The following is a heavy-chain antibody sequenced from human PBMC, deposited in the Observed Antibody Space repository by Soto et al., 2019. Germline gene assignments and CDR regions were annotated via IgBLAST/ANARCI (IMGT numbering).Heavy chain of an antibody. CDR1: GGSISSYY. Sequence: SETLSLTCTVSGGSISSYYWSWIRQPPGKGLEWIGYIYYSGSTNYNPSLKSRVTISVDTSKNQFSLKLSSVTAADTAVYYCARDKYYDSSGYSDAFDIWGQGSMVTVSS. J-gene: IGHJ3*02. CDR2: IYYSGST. D-gene: IGHD3-22*01. V-gene: IGHV4-59*01. CDR3: ARDKYYDSSGYSDAFDI.